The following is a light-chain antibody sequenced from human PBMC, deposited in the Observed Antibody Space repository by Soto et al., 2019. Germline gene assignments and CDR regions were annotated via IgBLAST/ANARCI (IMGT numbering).Light chain of an antibody. J-gene: IGLJ1*01. CDR3: QSYDSTLSARYV. Sequence: QSVLTQPPSVSGAPGQRVTIYCTGSSSNIGADYDVHWYQQRPGTAPKLLIFGNINRPSGVPDGFSGSKSGSSAALAITGLQAEDEGDYYCQSYDSTLSARYVFGTGTKLTVL. CDR1: SSNIGADYD. V-gene: IGLV1-40*01. CDR2: GNI.